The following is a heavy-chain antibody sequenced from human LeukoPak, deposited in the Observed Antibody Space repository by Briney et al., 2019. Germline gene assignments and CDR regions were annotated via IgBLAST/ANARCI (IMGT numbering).Heavy chain of an antibody. J-gene: IGHJ5*02. CDR1: GYSFTNYW. V-gene: IGHV5-51*01. Sequence: RGESLKISCKGSGYSFTNYWIAWVRQMPGKGLEWMGIIYPGDSDTRYSPSFQGQVTISADKSISTAYLQWSSLKASDTAMYYCARLGVVGFYYDSSGVYNWSDPWGQGTLVTVSS. D-gene: IGHD3-22*01. CDR3: ARLGVVGFYYDSSGVYNWSDP. CDR2: IYPGDSDT.